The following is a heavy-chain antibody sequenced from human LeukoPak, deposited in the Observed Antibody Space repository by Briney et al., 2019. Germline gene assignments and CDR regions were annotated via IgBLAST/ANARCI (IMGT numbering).Heavy chain of an antibody. V-gene: IGHV4-4*07. Sequence: SETLSLTCTVPGGSISSYYWSWIRQPAGKGLGWIGRIYTSGSTNYNPSLKSRVTMSVDTSKNQFSLKLSSVTAADTAVYYCARVQCYDVLSIDAFDIWGQGTMVTVSS. J-gene: IGHJ3*02. CDR1: GGSISSYY. CDR2: IYTSGST. CDR3: ARVQCYDVLSIDAFDI. D-gene: IGHD3-9*01.